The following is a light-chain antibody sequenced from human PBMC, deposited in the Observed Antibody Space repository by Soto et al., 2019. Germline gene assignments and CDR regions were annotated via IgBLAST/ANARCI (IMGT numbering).Light chain of an antibody. CDR3: SSYTTTTTLVV. CDR2: NVS. CDR1: SSDVGNHNS. Sequence: QSALTQPASVSGSPGQSITISCTGSSSDVGNHNSVSWYQHHPGKAPKLAIYNVSNRPSGVSNRFSGSKSGNTASLTISGLQAEDEADYYCSSYTTTTTLVVFGGGTKLTVL. V-gene: IGLV2-14*03. J-gene: IGLJ2*01.